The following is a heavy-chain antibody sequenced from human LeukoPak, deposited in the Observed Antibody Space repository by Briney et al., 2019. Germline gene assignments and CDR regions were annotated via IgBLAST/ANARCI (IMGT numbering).Heavy chain of an antibody. Sequence: SETLSLTCTVSGGSISSSSYFWGWIRQPPGKGLEWIGSIYYSGNTYYNPSLKSRVTISLDTSKNQCSLKLGSVTAADTAVYYCARRNRWELLDFWGQGTLVTVSS. CDR1: GGSISSSSYF. D-gene: IGHD1-26*01. CDR2: IYYSGNT. J-gene: IGHJ4*02. V-gene: IGHV4-39*01. CDR3: ARRNRWELLDF.